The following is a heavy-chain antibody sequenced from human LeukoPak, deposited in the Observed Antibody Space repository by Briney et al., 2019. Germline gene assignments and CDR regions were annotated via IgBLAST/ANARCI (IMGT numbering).Heavy chain of an antibody. Sequence: GGSLRLSCAASGFTFSGYYMSWIRQAPGKGLEWVSYISISGSNIYYADSVKGRFTISRDNAKNSLSLQMNRLRAEDTAVYYCARVFNNCELCTDDAFDIWGEGTMVTVS. V-gene: IGHV3-11*01. D-gene: IGHD1-20*01. CDR2: ISISGSNI. CDR3: ARVFNNCELCTDDAFDI. J-gene: IGHJ3*02. CDR1: GFTFSGYY.